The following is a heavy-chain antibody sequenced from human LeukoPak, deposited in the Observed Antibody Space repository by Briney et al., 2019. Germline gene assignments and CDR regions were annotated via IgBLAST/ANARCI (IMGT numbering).Heavy chain of an antibody. V-gene: IGHV1-18*04. J-gene: IGHJ4*02. D-gene: IGHD2-2*01. CDR2: ISAYNGNT. CDR1: GYTFTSYG. CDR3: ARDPHPYCSSTSCRDYFDY. Sequence: GASVKVSCKASGYTFTSYGISWVRQAPGQGLEWMGWISAYNGNTNYAQKLQGRVTMTTDTSTSTAYMELRSLRSDDTAVYYCARDPHPYCSSTSCRDYFDYWGQGTLVTVSS.